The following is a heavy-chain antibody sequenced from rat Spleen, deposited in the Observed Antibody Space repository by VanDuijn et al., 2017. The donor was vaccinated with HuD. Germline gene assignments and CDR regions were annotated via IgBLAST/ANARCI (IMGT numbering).Heavy chain of an antibody. CDR2: ISTGGGNT. CDR3: TRGYMYSLDY. Sequence: EVQLVESGGGLLQPGGSLKLSCAASGFTFSNYDMAWVRQAPKKGLEWIASISTGGGNTYYRDSVKGRFTISRDNAKNTQYLQMDSLRSEDTATYYCTRGYMYSLDYWGQGVMVTVSS. J-gene: IGHJ2*01. D-gene: IGHD1-11*01. V-gene: IGHV5S23*01. CDR1: GFTFSNYD.